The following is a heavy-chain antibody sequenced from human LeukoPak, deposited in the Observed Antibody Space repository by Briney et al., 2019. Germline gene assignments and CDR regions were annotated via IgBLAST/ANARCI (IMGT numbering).Heavy chain of an antibody. CDR1: GYTFTSYG. D-gene: IGHD4-17*01. V-gene: IGHV1-18*01. CDR3: ARAGATVTSHFDC. CDR2: ISAYNGDT. Sequence: GASVKVSCKASGYTFTSYGISWVRQAPGQGLEWMGWISAYNGDTNYAQNLQGRVTMTTDTSTSTAYMELRSLTSDDTAVYYCARAGATVTSHFDCWGQGTLVAVSS. J-gene: IGHJ4*02.